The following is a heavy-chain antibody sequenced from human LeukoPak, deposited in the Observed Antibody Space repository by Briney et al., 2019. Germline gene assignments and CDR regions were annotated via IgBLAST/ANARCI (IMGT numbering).Heavy chain of an antibody. J-gene: IGHJ4*02. CDR2: ISAYNGNT. D-gene: IGHD2-21*01. CDR3: ARGDPPYCGGDCYPHFDY. Sequence: ASVKVSCKASGYTFTSYGNSWVRQAPGQGLEWMGWISAYNGNTNYAQKLQGRVTMTTDTSTSTAYMELRSLRSDDTAVYYCARGDPPYCGGDCYPHFDYWGQGTLVTVSS. CDR1: GYTFTSYG. V-gene: IGHV1-18*01.